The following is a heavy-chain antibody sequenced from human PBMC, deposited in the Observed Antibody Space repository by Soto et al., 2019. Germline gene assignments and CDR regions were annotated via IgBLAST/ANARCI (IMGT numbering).Heavy chain of an antibody. CDR2: ISWNSGSI. Sequence: PGGSLRLSCAASGFTFDDYAMHWVRQAPGKGLEWVSGISWNSGSIGYADSVEGRFTISRDNAKNSLYLQMNSLRAEDTALYYCAKDSDAVRGPFDYWGQGTLVTVSS. CDR3: AKDSDAVRGPFDY. J-gene: IGHJ4*02. CDR1: GFTFDDYA. D-gene: IGHD3-10*01. V-gene: IGHV3-9*01.